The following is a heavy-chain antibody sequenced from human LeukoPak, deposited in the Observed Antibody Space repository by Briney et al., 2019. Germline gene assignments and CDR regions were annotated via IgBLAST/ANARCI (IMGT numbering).Heavy chain of an antibody. CDR1: GYRFTSYW. CDR2: IYPGDSDT. V-gene: IGHV5-51*01. J-gene: IGHJ6*03. CDR3: ARRFYYDSSGHYYYYMDV. D-gene: IGHD3-22*01. Sequence: GESLKISCKGSGYRFTSYWIAWVRQMPGKGLEWMGIIYPGDSDTRYSPSFQGQVTISADKSISTAYLQWSSLKASDTAIYYCARRFYYDSSGHYYYYMDVWGKGTTVTVSS.